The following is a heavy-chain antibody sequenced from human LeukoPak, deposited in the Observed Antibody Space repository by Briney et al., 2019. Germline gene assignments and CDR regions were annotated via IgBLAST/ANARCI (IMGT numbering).Heavy chain of an antibody. D-gene: IGHD6-13*01. V-gene: IGHV4-59*12. J-gene: IGHJ6*02. Sequence: SETLSLTCTVSGGSISSYYWSWIRQPPGMGLEWIGYINYSGSTNYNPSLKSRVTMSVDTSKNQFSLKLSSVTAADTAVYYCARDSSSWYNHFYYYGMDVWGQGTTVTVSS. CDR1: GGSISSYY. CDR2: INYSGST. CDR3: ARDSSSWYNHFYYYGMDV.